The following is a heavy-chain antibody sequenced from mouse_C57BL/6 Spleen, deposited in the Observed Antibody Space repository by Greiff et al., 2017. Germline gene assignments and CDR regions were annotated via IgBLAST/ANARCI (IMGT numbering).Heavy chain of an antibody. CDR2: INPGSGGT. CDR3: ARSGDGSRYFDY. V-gene: IGHV1-54*01. D-gene: IGHD1-1*01. CDR1: GYAFTNYL. Sequence: VQLQESGAELVRPGTSVKVSCKASGYAFTNYLIEWVKQRPGQGLEWIGVINPGSGGTNYNEKFKGKATLTADKSSSTAYMQLSSLTSEDSAVYFCARSGDGSRYFDYWGQGTTLTVSS. J-gene: IGHJ2*01.